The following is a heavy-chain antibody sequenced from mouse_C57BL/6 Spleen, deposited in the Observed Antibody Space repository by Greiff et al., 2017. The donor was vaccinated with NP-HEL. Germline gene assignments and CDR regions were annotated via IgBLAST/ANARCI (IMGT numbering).Heavy chain of an antibody. D-gene: IGHD1-1*01. V-gene: IGHV3-6*01. CDR1: GYSITSGYY. Sequence: VQLQQSGPGLVKPSQSLSLTCSVTGYSITSGYYWNWIRQFPGNKLEWMGYISYDGSNNYNPSLKNRISITRDTSKNQFFLKLNSVTTEDTATYYCARDRGGNYYYGSSYPFDYWGQGTTLTVSS. J-gene: IGHJ2*01. CDR2: ISYDGSN. CDR3: ARDRGGNYYYGSSYPFDY.